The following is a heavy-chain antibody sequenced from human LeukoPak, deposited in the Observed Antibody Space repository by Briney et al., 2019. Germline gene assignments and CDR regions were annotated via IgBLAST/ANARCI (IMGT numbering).Heavy chain of an antibody. D-gene: IGHD1-20*01. V-gene: IGHV3-23*01. CDR3: AKLIGITGTTGKVDY. CDR2: ISGSGGST. CDR1: GFTFSSYA. J-gene: IGHJ4*02. Sequence: PGGSLRLSCAASGFTFSSYAMSWVRQAPGKGLEWVSAISGSGGSTYYADSVKGRFTISRDNSKNTLYLQMNSLRAEDTAVYYCAKLIGITGTTGKVDYWGQGTLVTVSS.